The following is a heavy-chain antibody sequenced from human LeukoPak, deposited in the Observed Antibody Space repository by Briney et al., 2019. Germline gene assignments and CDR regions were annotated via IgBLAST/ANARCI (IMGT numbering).Heavy chain of an antibody. CDR1: GGSISSSSYY. CDR3: AIQKTTVTISY. Sequence: PSETLSLTCTVSGGSISSSSYYWGWIRQPPGKGLEWIGSIYYSGSTYYNPSLKSRVTISVDTSKNQFSLKLSSVTAADTAVYYCAIQKTTVTISYWGQGTLVTVSS. J-gene: IGHJ4*02. V-gene: IGHV4-39*01. D-gene: IGHD4-17*01. CDR2: IYYSGST.